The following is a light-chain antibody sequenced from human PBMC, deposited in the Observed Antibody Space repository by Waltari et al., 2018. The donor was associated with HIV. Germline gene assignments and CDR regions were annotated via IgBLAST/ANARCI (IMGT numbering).Light chain of an antibody. CDR2: VAS. CDR1: QGIRND. V-gene: IGKV1-17*01. Sequence: DIQMTQSPSSLSASVGDRVTITCRASQGIRNDLAWYQQRPGKAPKRLIYVASSLHSGVPSRFSGSGSGTEFTLTISCLQPEDFATYYCLQHNSYPLTFGGGTKVEIK. CDR3: LQHNSYPLT. J-gene: IGKJ4*01.